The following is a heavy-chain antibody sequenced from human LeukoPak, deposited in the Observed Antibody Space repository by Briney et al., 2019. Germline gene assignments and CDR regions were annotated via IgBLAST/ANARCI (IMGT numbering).Heavy chain of an antibody. CDR2: IKQDGSEK. J-gene: IGHJ4*02. V-gene: IGHV3-7*01. CDR3: ARDRIGWFDY. CDR1: GFTFSSFW. D-gene: IGHD2-15*01. Sequence: GGSLRLSCAASGFTFSSFWMSWVRQAPGKGLEWVADIKQDGSEKYYVDSVKGRVTISRDNAKNSLNLQMNSLRVEDTAVYYCARDRIGWFDYWGQGTLVTVFS.